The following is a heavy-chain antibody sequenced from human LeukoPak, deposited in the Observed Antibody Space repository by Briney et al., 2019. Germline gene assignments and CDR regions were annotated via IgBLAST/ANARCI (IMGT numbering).Heavy chain of an antibody. CDR3: ARDRSSSWYNYFDY. CDR1: GGSISSYY. D-gene: IGHD6-13*01. V-gene: IGHV4-59*01. J-gene: IGHJ4*02. CDR2: IYYSGST. Sequence: SETLSLTCTVSGGSISSYYWSWIRQPPGKGLEWIGYIYYSGSTNYNPSLKSRVTISVDTSKNQFSLKLSSVTAADTAVYYCARDRSSSWYNYFDYWGQGTLVTVSS.